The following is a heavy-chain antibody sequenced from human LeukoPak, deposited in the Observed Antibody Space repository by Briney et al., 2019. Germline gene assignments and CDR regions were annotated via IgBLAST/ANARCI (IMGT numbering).Heavy chain of an antibody. CDR2: IYHSGST. D-gene: IGHD3-22*01. CDR1: GYSISSGYY. CDR3: ARDFGYDSSGSHDY. Sequence: SETLSLTCTVCGYSISSGYYWGWIRQPPGKGLEWIGSIYHSGSTYYNPSLKSRVTISVDTSKNQFSLKLSSVTAADTAVYYCARDFGYDSSGSHDYWGQGTLVTVSS. J-gene: IGHJ4*02. V-gene: IGHV4-38-2*02.